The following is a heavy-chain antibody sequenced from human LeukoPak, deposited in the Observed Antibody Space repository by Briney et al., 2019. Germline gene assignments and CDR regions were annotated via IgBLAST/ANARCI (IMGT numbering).Heavy chain of an antibody. J-gene: IGHJ5*02. CDR2: IYTSGST. CDR3: ARGGGSYCSRTSCSDNWFDP. V-gene: IGHV4-4*07. D-gene: IGHD2-2*01. CDR1: GDSISSLV. Sequence: PSGTLSLTCTVSGDSISSLVLSWIRQPTGKGLKGIGRIYTSGSTNYNPSLKSRVTMSVDTSKNPFSLNLNSVTAADTAVYYCARGGGSYCSRTSCSDNWFDPWGQGTLVTVSS.